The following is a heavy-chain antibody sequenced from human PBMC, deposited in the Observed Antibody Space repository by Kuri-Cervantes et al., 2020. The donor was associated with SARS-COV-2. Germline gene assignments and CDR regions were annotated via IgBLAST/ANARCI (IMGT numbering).Heavy chain of an antibody. J-gene: IGHJ6*02. D-gene: IGHD6-19*01. CDR1: GGSISSSSYY. V-gene: IGHV4-39*01. CDR2: IYYSGST. Sequence: GSLRLSCTVSGGSISSSSYYWGWIRQPPGKGLEWIGSIYYSGSTYYNPSLKSRVTISVDTSKNQFSLKLSSVTAADTAVYYCAKATFKYSSGWYRENYYYYGMDVWGQGTTVTVSS. CDR3: AKATFKYSSGWYRENYYYYGMDV.